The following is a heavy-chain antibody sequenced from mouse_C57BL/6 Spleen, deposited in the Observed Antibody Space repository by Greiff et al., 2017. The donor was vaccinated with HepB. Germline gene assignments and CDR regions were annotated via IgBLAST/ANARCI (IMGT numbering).Heavy chain of an antibody. D-gene: IGHD3-2*02. J-gene: IGHJ3*01. CDR2: IDPSDSYT. CDR3: ARSGTAQATSFAY. CDR1: GYTFTSYW. V-gene: IGHV1-59*01. Sequence: QVQLKQPGAELVRPGPSVKLSCKASGYTFTSYWMHRVKQRPGQGLEWIGVIDPSDSYTNYNQKFKGKATLTVDTSSSTAYMQLSSLTSEDSAVYYCARSGTAQATSFAYWGQGTLVTVSA.